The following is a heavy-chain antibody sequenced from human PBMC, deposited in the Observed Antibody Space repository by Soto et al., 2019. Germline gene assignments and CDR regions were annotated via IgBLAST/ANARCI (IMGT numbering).Heavy chain of an antibody. D-gene: IGHD2-15*01. J-gene: IGHJ6*02. CDR2: ISYDGSNK. Sequence: GGSLRLSCAASGFTFSSYAMHWVRQAPGKGLEWVAVISYDGSNKYYAGSVKGRFTISRDNSKNTLYLQMNSLRAEDTAVYYCARVRATPPRYCSGGSCYYYYGMDVWGQGTTVTVSS. CDR3: ARVRATPPRYCSGGSCYYYYGMDV. CDR1: GFTFSSYA. V-gene: IGHV3-30-3*01.